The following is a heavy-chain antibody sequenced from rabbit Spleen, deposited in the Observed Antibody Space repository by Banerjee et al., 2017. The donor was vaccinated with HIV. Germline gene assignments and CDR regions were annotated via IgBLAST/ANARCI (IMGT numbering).Heavy chain of an antibody. CDR1: GFSFSSSDY. J-gene: IGHJ6*01. V-gene: IGHV1S40*01. Sequence: QSLEESGGDLVKPGASLTLTCTVSGFSFSSSDYMCWVRQAPGKGLEWISCIAGDSSGFTYSATWAKGRFTCSKTSSTTVTLQMTSLTVADTATYFCARDTGTSFSSYGMDLWGPGTLVTVS. D-gene: IGHD7-1*01. CDR3: ARDTGTSFSSYGMDL. CDR2: IAGDSSGFT.